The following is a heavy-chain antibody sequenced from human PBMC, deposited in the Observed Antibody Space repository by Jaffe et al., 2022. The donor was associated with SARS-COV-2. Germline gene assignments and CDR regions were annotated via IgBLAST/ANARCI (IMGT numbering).Heavy chain of an antibody. V-gene: IGHV4-28*05. CDR2: IYYSGSI. D-gene: IGHD4-17*01. Sequence: QVQLQESGPGLVKPSDTLSLTCAVSGYSISSSNWWGWIRQPPGKGLEWIGYIYYSGSIYYNPSLKSRVTMSVDTSKNQFSLKLSSVTAVDTAVYYCARTHDYGDYADSRGGRAFDIWGQGTMVTVSS. CDR1: GYSISSSNW. J-gene: IGHJ3*02. CDR3: ARTHDYGDYADSRGGRAFDI.